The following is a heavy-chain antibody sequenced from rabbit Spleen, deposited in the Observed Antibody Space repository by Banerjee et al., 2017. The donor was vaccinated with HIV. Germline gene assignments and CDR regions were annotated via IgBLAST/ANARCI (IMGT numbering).Heavy chain of an antibody. CDR1: GIDFSSYYY. CDR2: IYGGSGSA. J-gene: IGHJ4*01. CDR3: DYGGTSSSFNL. D-gene: IGHD8-1*01. V-gene: IGHV1S40*01. Sequence: QSLEESGGDLVKPGASLTLTCKASGIDFSSYYYMCWVRQAPGKGLEWIGCIYGGSGSAYYASWGKGRFTISKTSSTTATLQMTSLTAADTAAYFGDYGGTSSSFNLWGQGTLVTVS.